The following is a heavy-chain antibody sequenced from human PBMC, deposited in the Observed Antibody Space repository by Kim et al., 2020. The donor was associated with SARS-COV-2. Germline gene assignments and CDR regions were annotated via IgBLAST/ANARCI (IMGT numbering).Heavy chain of an antibody. D-gene: IGHD2-15*01. V-gene: IGHV3-11*03. Sequence: GGSLRLSCAASGFTFSDYYMSWIRQAPGKGLEWVSSISSSSTYTSYADSVKGRFTISRDNAKNSLYLQVNSLRAEDTAVYYCARLAGGGSLLPYSFDYWGQGTLVTVSS. CDR1: GFTFSDYY. J-gene: IGHJ4*02. CDR2: ISSSSTYT. CDR3: ARLAGGGSLLPYSFDY.